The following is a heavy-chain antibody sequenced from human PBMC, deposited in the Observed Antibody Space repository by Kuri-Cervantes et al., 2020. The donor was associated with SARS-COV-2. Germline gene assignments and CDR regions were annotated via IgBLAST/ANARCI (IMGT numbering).Heavy chain of an antibody. CDR3: AREDPSDNWFDP. Sequence: GGSLRLSCAACGFTFSSYDMHWVRQAPGKGLEWVAVISYDGSNKYYADSVKGRFTISGDNSKNTLYLQMNSLRAEDTAVYYCAREDPSDNWFDPWGQGTLVTVSS. CDR2: ISYDGSNK. J-gene: IGHJ5*02. CDR1: GFTFSSYD. V-gene: IGHV3-30-3*01.